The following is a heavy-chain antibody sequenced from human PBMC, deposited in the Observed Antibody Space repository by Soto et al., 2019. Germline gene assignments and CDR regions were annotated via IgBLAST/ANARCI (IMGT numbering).Heavy chain of an antibody. Sequence: GGSVRLSCAVSGFTFSSCTMNWVRQAPGKGLEWVSSISPSTSHIYYADSVKGRFTISRDNAKNSLFLQMNSLRAEDTAVYYCSGCSGGACHQNYGMDVWGQGTTVTVSS. D-gene: IGHD2-15*01. CDR1: GFTFSSCT. CDR2: ISPSTSHI. CDR3: SGCSGGACHQNYGMDV. V-gene: IGHV3-21*01. J-gene: IGHJ6*02.